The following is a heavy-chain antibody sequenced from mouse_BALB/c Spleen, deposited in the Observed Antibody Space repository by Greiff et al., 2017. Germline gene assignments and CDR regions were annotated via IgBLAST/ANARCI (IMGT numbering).Heavy chain of an antibody. CDR3: AVKMDGNYGLFDY. J-gene: IGHJ2*01. D-gene: IGHD2-1*01. Sequence: QVQLQQSGAELVRPGTSVKISCKASGYTFTNYWLGWVKQRPGHGLEWIGDIYPGGGYTNYNEKFKGKATLTADTSSSTAYMQLSSLTSEDSAVYFCAVKMDGNYGLFDYWGQGTTLTVSS. CDR2: IYPGGGYT. V-gene: IGHV1-63*02. CDR1: GYTFTNYW.